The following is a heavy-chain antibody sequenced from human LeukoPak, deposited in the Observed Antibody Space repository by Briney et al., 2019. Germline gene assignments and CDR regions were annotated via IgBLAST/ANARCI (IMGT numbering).Heavy chain of an antibody. CDR3: ARESPGTNFDY. V-gene: IGHV4-59*01. J-gene: IGHJ4*02. Sequence: SETLSLTCAVYGGSFSGYYWSWIRQPPGKGLEWIGYIYYSGSTNYNPSLKSRVTISVDTSKNQFSLKLSSVTAADTAVYYCARESPGTNFDYWGQGTLVTVSS. D-gene: IGHD1-26*01. CDR1: GGSFSGYY. CDR2: IYYSGST.